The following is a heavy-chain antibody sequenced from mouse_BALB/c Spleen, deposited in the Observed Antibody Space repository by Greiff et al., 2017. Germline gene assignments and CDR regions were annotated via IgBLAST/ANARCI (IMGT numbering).Heavy chain of an antibody. V-gene: IGHV1-69*02. CDR2: IDPSDSYT. CDR1: GYTFTSYW. J-gene: IGHJ3*01. D-gene: IGHD3-2*01. Sequence: QVQLQQPGAELVKPGASVKLSCKASGYTFTSYWMHWVKQRPGQGLEWIGEIDPSDSYTNYNQKFKGKATLTVDKSSSTAYMQLSSLTSEDSAVYYCARGETARGFAYWGQGTLGTVSA. CDR3: ARGETARGFAY.